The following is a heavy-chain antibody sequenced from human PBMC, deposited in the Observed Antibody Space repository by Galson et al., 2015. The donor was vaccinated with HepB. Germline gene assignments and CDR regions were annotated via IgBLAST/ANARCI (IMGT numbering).Heavy chain of an antibody. Sequence: CAISGDSVSSNSAAWNWIRQSPSRGLEWLGRTYYRSKWYNDYAVSVKSRITINPDTSKNQFSLQLNSVTPEDTAVYYCARALGARFGASQGYYYGMDVWGQGTTVTVSS. CDR3: ARALGARFGASQGYYYGMDV. D-gene: IGHD3-10*01. V-gene: IGHV6-1*01. CDR1: GDSVSSNSAA. CDR2: TYYRSKWYN. J-gene: IGHJ6*02.